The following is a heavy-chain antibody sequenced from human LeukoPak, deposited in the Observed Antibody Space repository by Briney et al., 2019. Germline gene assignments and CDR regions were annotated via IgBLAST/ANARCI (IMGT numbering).Heavy chain of an antibody. J-gene: IGHJ3*02. CDR1: GFTFSSYA. CDR2: ISGSGGST. D-gene: IGHD2-2*01. V-gene: IGHV3-23*01. Sequence: GGSLRLSCAASGFTFSSYAMSWVRQAPGKGREWVSGISGSGGSTYYADSVKGRFTISRDTSKNTLYLQMNCPRAEDTAVYYCARHLVPTAMLTAFDIWGQGTMVTVPS. CDR3: ARHLVPTAMLTAFDI.